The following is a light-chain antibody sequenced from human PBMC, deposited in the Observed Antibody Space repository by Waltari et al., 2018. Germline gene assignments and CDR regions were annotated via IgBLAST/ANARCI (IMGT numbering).Light chain of an antibody. CDR3: QETNTFPIT. CDR2: DAS. Sequence: DIQMTQSPSSVSASVGDTVTITCRASQDISNQLTWYQQKPGKAPKFLIYDASTLESGVPSRFSGSGSGTDVTLTVRSLQPEDFATYYCQETNTFPITFGQGTRLEIK. J-gene: IGKJ5*01. V-gene: IGKV1D-12*01. CDR1: QDISNQ.